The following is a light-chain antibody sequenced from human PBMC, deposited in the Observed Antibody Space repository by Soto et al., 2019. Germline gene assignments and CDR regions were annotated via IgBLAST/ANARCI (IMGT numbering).Light chain of an antibody. Sequence: QSVLTQPPSASGSPGQSITISCTGTSSDVGGFNYVSWHQQHPGKAPKVIIYEVTKRPSGVPDRFSGSKFANTASLTVSGLQAEDEADYYCSSYAGSNNPLFVFGTGTKVTVL. J-gene: IGLJ1*01. CDR3: SSYAGSNNPLFV. CDR1: SSDVGGFNY. V-gene: IGLV2-8*01. CDR2: EVT.